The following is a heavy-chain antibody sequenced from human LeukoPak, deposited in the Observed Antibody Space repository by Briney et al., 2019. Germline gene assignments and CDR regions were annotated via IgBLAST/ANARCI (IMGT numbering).Heavy chain of an antibody. CDR2: INHSGST. V-gene: IGHV4-34*01. CDR3: ARGMLLGYYLDY. Sequence: SETPSLTCAVDGGSFSGYYWSWIRHPPGKGLEWIGEINHSGSTNYNPSLTSRVTISVDTSKNQFSLKLSSVPAADTAVYYCARGMLLGYYLDYWGQGTLVTVSS. J-gene: IGHJ4*02. D-gene: IGHD2-15*01. CDR1: GGSFSGYY.